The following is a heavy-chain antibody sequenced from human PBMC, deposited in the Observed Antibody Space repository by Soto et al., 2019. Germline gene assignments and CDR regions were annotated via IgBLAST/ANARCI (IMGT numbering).Heavy chain of an antibody. D-gene: IGHD1-26*01. CDR2: MNPNSGNT. J-gene: IGHJ6*02. Sequence: ASVKVSCKASGYTFTSYDINWVRQATGQGLERMGWMNPNSGNTGYAQKFQGRVTMTRNTSISTAYMELSRLRSDDTAVYYCARGPGWEPGLPTSYAMGVWGQGTTVTVSS. V-gene: IGHV1-8*01. CDR1: GYTFTSYD. CDR3: ARGPGWEPGLPTSYAMGV.